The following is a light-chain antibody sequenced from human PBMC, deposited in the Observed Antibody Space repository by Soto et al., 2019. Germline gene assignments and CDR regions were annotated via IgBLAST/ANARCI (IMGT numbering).Light chain of an antibody. CDR2: EDN. V-gene: IGLV6-57*01. CDR3: QSYDATNQV. CDR1: SGSIASNY. J-gene: IGLJ3*02. Sequence: NFMLTQPHSVSESPGKTVIISCTRSSGSIASNYVQWYQQRPGSSPTTVIYEDNQRPSGVPDPFSGSIDSSSNSASLTISGLETEDEADYFCQSYDATNQVFGGGTKLTVL.